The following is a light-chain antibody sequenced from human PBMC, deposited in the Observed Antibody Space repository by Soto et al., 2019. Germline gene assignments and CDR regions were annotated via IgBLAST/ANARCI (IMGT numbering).Light chain of an antibody. CDR3: QHYGDGPPDP. Sequence: EIVMTQSPATLSVSPGERATLSCRASQSVSRNLAWYQQKPGQPPRLLIYDASTRATGVPARFGGSGSGTEFTLTISGLQSEDFAVYYCQHYGDGPPDPFGQGTKVEI. CDR1: QSVSRN. J-gene: IGKJ2*01. V-gene: IGKV3-15*01. CDR2: DAS.